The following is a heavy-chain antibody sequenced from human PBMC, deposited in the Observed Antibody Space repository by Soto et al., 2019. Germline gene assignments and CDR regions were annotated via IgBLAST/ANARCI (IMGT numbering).Heavy chain of an antibody. CDR2: ISYDGSNK. Sequence: QVQLVESGGGVVQPGRSLRLSCAASGFTFSSYGMHWVRQALGKGLEWVAVISYDGSNKYYADSVKGRFTISRDNSKNTLYLQMNSLRAEDTAVYYCAKLVVVHSDYWGQGTLVTVSS. J-gene: IGHJ4*02. CDR3: AKLVVVHSDY. D-gene: IGHD3-22*01. CDR1: GFTFSSYG. V-gene: IGHV3-30*18.